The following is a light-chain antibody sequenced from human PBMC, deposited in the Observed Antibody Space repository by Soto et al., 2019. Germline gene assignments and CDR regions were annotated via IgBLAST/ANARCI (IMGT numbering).Light chain of an antibody. V-gene: IGKV3-11*01. Sequence: EIVLTQSPATLSLSPGERATLSCRASQSVSRYLAWYQQKPGQAPRLLIYDASNRATGIPARFSGSGSGTDFTLTISSLEPEDCAVYYCQQRSNWPPMYTFGQGTKLEIK. CDR2: DAS. CDR3: QQRSNWPPMYT. J-gene: IGKJ2*01. CDR1: QSVSRY.